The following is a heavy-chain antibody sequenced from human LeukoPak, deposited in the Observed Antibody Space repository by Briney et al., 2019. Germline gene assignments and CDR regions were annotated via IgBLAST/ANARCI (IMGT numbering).Heavy chain of an antibody. V-gene: IGHV3-7*01. J-gene: IGHJ6*03. Sequence: PGGSLRLSCAASGFTFSSYWMSWVRQAPGKGLEWVANIKQDGSEKYYVDSVKGRFTISRDNAKNSLYLQMNSLRAEDTAVYYCARAPPPCSGGSCYSGRYYYYYYYYMDVWGKGTTVTVSS. CDR1: GFTFSSYW. D-gene: IGHD2-15*01. CDR3: ARAPPPCSGGSCYSGRYYYYYYYYMDV. CDR2: IKQDGSEK.